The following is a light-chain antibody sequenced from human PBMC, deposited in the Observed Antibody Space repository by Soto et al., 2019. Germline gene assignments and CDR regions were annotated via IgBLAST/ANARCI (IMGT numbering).Light chain of an antibody. CDR3: SSSTSSSTRV. Sequence: QSALTQPASVAGSPGQSITISCTGTSNDVGGYNYVSWHQQHPGKAPKLIIYDVSSRPSGVSNRFSGSKSGNTASLTISGIQAEDEADYYCSSSTSSSTRVFGGGNKITVL. CDR1: SNDVGGYNY. J-gene: IGLJ3*02. CDR2: DVS. V-gene: IGLV2-14*01.